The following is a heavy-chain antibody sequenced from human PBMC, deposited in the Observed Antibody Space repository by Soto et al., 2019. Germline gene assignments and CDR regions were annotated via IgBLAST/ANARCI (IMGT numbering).Heavy chain of an antibody. Sequence: SETLSLTCAVYGGSFSGYYWSWIRQPPGKGLEWIGEINHSGSTNYNPSLKSRVTISVDTSKNQFSLKLSSVTAADTAVYYCARGRVRDGYSKYYYYYGMDVWGQGTTVTVSS. CDR2: INHSGST. CDR1: GGSFSGYY. V-gene: IGHV4-34*01. J-gene: IGHJ6*02. CDR3: ARGRVRDGYSKYYYYYGMDV. D-gene: IGHD4-4*01.